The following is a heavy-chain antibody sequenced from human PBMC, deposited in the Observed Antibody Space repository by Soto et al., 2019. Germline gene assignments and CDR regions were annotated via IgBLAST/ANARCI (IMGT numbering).Heavy chain of an antibody. V-gene: IGHV4-4*02. CDR3: AKGGSGSYSNAFDI. CDR2: IHHSGST. CDR1: GASIISMNW. D-gene: IGHD3-10*01. J-gene: IGHJ3*02. Sequence: SETLSLTCAVSGASIISMNWWSWVRQPPGKGLEWIGEIHHSGSTNYNPSLMSRVTISVDKSKNQFSLKLSSVTAADTAVYYCAKGGSGSYSNAFDIWGQGTMVTVS.